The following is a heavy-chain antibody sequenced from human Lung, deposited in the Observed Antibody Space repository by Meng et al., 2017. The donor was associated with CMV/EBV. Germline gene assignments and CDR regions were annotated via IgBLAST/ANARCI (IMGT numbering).Heavy chain of an antibody. J-gene: IGHJ4*02. D-gene: IGHD1-1*01. CDR2: IHPHRGDT. CDR1: GYTFTAHY. Sequence: SVKVSCKASGYTFTAHYFHWVRQAPGQGLEWMGWIHPHRGDTNYAQKFQGRVTLTRDTSINTGYMELTRLKSDDTAVYYCARDNNCEPGYWGQGTLVTVSS. CDR3: ARDNNCEPGY. V-gene: IGHV1-2*02.